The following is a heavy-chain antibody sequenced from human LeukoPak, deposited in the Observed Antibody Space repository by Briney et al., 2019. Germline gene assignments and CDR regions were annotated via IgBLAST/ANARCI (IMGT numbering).Heavy chain of an antibody. D-gene: IGHD3-16*01. CDR1: GFTIDKFS. CDR2: IDEAGKDR. Sequence: GGSLRLSCTASGFTIDKFSMSWVRQAPGKGLEWVANIDEAGKDRYYADSVKGRFTISRDNTKNSLHLDITSLRAEDTATYFCARAMQGVVFNYFDYWGQGVLVPVSS. V-gene: IGHV3-7*01. CDR3: ARAMQGVVFNYFDY. J-gene: IGHJ4*01.